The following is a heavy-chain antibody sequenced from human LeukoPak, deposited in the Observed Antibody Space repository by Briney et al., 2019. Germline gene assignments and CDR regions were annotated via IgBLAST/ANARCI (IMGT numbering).Heavy chain of an antibody. J-gene: IGHJ2*01. CDR2: ISGSAGGT. Sequence: GGSLRLSCAASGFTFSSYAINWVRQAPGKGLEWVSAISGSAGGTYYTDSVKGRFTISRDNSNNTVYLRMSGLNAGDTAVYYCAKSALISSWHGENWYFDLWGRGTLVTVSS. V-gene: IGHV3-23*01. D-gene: IGHD6-13*01. CDR3: AKSALISSWHGENWYFDL. CDR1: GFTFSSYA.